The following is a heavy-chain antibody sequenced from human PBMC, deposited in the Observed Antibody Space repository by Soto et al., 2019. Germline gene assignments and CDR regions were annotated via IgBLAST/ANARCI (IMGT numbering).Heavy chain of an antibody. CDR1: GGTFSTYA. J-gene: IGHJ4*02. CDR3: ARPKGSYSSCYYYFDY. D-gene: IGHD6-19*01. CDR2: IIPLFGTA. V-gene: IGHV1-69*01. Sequence: QVQLVQSGAEVKQPGYSVKVSCKTSGGTFSTYAIYWVRQAPGQGLEWMGAIIPLFGTADYAQKFQGRVTITADESTSTAYMELSSLRSEDTAVYYCARPKGSYSSCYYYFDYWGQGTLVTVS.